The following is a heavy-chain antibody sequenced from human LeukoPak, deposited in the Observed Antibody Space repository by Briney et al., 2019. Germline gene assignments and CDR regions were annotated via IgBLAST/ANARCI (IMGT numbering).Heavy chain of an antibody. Sequence: GGSLRLSCAASGFTFSSYAMNWVRQAPGKGLEWVSGISGSGGTTYYADSVQGRFTISRDNSKNTLYVQMNSLRVDDTAMYCCVKDSYYYDNSGYYYVKNHWGQGTLVTVSS. CDR3: VKDSYYYDNSGYYYVKNH. CDR1: GFTFSSYA. D-gene: IGHD3-22*01. CDR2: ISGSGGTT. J-gene: IGHJ5*02. V-gene: IGHV3-23*01.